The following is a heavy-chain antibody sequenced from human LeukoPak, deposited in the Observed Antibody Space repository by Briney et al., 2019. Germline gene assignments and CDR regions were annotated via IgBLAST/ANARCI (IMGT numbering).Heavy chain of an antibody. D-gene: IGHD3-22*01. CDR3: ARGGTYYYDSSGYYY. J-gene: IGHJ4*02. V-gene: IGHV1-69*01. Sequence: SVKVSCKASGGTFSSYAISWVRQAPGQGLEWMGGIIPIFGTANYAQKFQGRVTITADESTSTAYMELSSLRSEDTAVYYCARGGTYYYDSSGYYYWGQGTLVTVSS. CDR1: GGTFSSYA. CDR2: IIPIFGTA.